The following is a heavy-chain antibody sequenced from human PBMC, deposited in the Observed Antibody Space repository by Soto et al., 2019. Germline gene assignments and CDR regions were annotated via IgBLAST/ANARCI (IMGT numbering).Heavy chain of an antibody. CDR3: ARMSYYDILTGQYYFDY. Sequence: SGPTLVNPTETLTLTCTASGFSLSNARMGVSWIRQPPGKALEWLAHIFSNDEKSYSTSLKSRLTISKDTSKSQVALTMTNMDPVDTATYYCARMSYYDILTGQYYFDYWGQGTLVTVSS. D-gene: IGHD3-9*01. CDR2: IFSNDEK. J-gene: IGHJ4*02. V-gene: IGHV2-26*01. CDR1: GFSLSNARMG.